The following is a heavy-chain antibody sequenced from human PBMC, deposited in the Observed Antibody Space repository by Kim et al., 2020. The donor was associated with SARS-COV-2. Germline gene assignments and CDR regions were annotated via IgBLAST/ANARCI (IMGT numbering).Heavy chain of an antibody. D-gene: IGHD1-26*01. Sequence: ASVKVSCKVSGYTLTELSMHWVRQAPGKGLEWMGGFDPEDGETIYAQKFQGRVTMTEDTSTDTAYMELGSLRSEDTAVYYCATGVGMGVPSWFDPWGQGTLVTVSS. V-gene: IGHV1-24*01. CDR3: ATGVGMGVPSWFDP. CDR2: FDPEDGET. J-gene: IGHJ5*02. CDR1: GYTLTELS.